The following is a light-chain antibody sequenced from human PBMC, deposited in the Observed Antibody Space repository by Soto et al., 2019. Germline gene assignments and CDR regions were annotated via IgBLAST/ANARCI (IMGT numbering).Light chain of an antibody. CDR1: QSVSSY. CDR3: QQRSNWPPMYT. J-gene: IGKJ2*01. Sequence: EIVLTQSPATLSLSPGERANLSCRASQSVSSYLAWYQQKPGQAPRLLIYDASNRATGIPARVIGSRSGTDFTLTISSLEPEDFAVYYCQQRSNWPPMYTFGQGTKLEIK. V-gene: IGKV3-11*01. CDR2: DAS.